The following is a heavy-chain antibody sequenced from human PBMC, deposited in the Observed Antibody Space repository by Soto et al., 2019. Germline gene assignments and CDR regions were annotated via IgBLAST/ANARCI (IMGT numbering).Heavy chain of an antibody. CDR3: ARDLGGGDGYNYEGWFDP. CDR1: GGSISSGGYS. V-gene: IGHV4-31*03. CDR2: IYYSGST. Sequence: SETLSLPCTVSGGSISSGGYSWSWIRQHPGQGLEWIGYIYYSGSTYYNPSLKSRVTISVDTSKNQFSLKLSSVTAADTAVYYCARDLGGGDGYNYEGWFDPWGQGTLVTVSS. D-gene: IGHD5-12*01. J-gene: IGHJ5*02.